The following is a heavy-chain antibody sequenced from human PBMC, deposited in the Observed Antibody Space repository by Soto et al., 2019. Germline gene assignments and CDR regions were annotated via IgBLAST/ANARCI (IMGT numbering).Heavy chain of an antibody. CDR2: ISAYNGNT. D-gene: IGHD2-15*01. CDR3: AGDYCSGCSCYFDY. J-gene: IGHJ4*02. Sequence: QVQLVQSGAEVKKPGASVKVSCKASGYTFTSYGISWVRQAPGQVLEWMGWISAYNGNTNYAQKLQGRVTMTTDTSTSTAYMEMRSLRPDDTAVYYCAGDYCSGCSCYFDYWGQGTLVTVSS. V-gene: IGHV1-18*01. CDR1: GYTFTSYG.